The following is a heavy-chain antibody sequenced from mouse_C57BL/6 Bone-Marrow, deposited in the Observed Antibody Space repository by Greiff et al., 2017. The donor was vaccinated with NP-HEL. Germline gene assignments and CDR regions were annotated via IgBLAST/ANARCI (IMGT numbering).Heavy chain of an antibody. V-gene: IGHV1-15*01. D-gene: IGHD1-1*01. CDR3: TRFYYYGSSFPWFAY. Sequence: LQESGAELVRPGASVTLSCKASGYTFTDYEMHWVKQTPVHGLEWIGAIDPETGGTAYNQKFKGKAILTADKSSSTAYMELRSLTSEDSAVYYCTRFYYYGSSFPWFAYWGQGTLVTVSA. J-gene: IGHJ3*01. CDR1: GYTFTDYE. CDR2: IDPETGGT.